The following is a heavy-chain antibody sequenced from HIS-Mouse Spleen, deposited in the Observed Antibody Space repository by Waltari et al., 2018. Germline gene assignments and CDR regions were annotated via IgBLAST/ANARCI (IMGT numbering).Heavy chain of an antibody. V-gene: IGHV1-8*01. Sequence: QVQLVQSGAEVKKPGASVKVSCKASGYTFTSYDINWVRQATGQGLEWMGWINPNSGNPGYAQKFQGRVTMTRNTSISTAYMELSSLRSEDTAVYYCARGHDYSNYFDYWGQGTLVTVSS. D-gene: IGHD4-4*01. CDR2: INPNSGNP. CDR3: ARGHDYSNYFDY. CDR1: GYTFTSYD. J-gene: IGHJ4*02.